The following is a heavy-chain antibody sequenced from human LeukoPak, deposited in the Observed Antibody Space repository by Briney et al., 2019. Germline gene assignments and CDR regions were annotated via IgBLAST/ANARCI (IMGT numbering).Heavy chain of an antibody. J-gene: IGHJ1*01. CDR2: ISSSSSHI. CDR1: EFTFSSYT. CDR3: ARGYCGGDCYGD. Sequence: GGSLRLSCAASEFTFSSYTMNWVRQAPGKGLEYVSSISSSSSHIYYADSVKGRFTISRDNTKSSLYLQMNSLRAEDMAVYYCARGYCGGDCYGDWGQGTLVTVSS. V-gene: IGHV3-21*01. D-gene: IGHD2-21*02.